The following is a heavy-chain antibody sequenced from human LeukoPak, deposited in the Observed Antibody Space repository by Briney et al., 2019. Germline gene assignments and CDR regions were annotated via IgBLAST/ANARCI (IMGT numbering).Heavy chain of an antibody. Sequence: KSSETLSLTCTVSGGSISSHYWSWIRQPPGKGLEWIGYIYYSGSTNYSPSLKSRVTISVDTSKNQFSLKLSSVTAADTAVYYCARKGLTGGLDYWGQGTLVTVSS. V-gene: IGHV4-59*11. D-gene: IGHD2-8*02. CDR2: IYYSGST. CDR3: ARKGLTGGLDY. CDR1: GGSISSHY. J-gene: IGHJ4*02.